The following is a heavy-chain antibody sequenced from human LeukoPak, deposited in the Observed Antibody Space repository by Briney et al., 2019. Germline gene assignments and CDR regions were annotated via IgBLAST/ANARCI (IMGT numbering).Heavy chain of an antibody. CDR1: GFTVSSNY. D-gene: IGHD2-2*01. CDR3: ARVRKEYQLLLFDY. J-gene: IGHJ4*02. V-gene: IGHV3-53*01. Sequence: GGSLRLSCAASGFTVSSNYMSWVRLAPGKGLEWVSVIYSGGSTYYADSVKGRFTISRDNSKNTPYLQMNSLRAEDTAVYYCARVRKEYQLLLFDYWGQGTLVTVSS. CDR2: IYSGGST.